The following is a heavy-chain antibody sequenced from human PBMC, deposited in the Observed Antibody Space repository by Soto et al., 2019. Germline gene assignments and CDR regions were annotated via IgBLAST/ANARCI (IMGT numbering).Heavy chain of an antibody. CDR3: ARHHELYSSSPSPSYWYFDL. J-gene: IGHJ2*01. CDR2: IDPSDSYT. D-gene: IGHD6-6*01. V-gene: IGHV5-10-1*03. Sequence: EVQLVQSGAEVKKPGESLRISCKGSGYSFTSYWISWVRQMPGKGLEWMGRIDPSDSYTNYSPSFQGHVTILADKSISTAYLQWSSLKASDTAMYYCARHHELYSSSPSPSYWYFDLWGRGTLVTVSS. CDR1: GYSFTSYW.